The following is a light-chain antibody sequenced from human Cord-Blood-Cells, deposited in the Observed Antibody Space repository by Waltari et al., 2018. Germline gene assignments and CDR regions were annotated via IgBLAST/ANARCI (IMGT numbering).Light chain of an antibody. J-gene: IGLJ3*02. Sequence: QSALTQPASVSRSPGQSITISCTVTSSDVAGFNYVPWYQQHPGKAPKLMIYDVSNRPSGVSNRVSGSKSGNTASLTISGLQAEDEADYYCSSYTSSSTLVFGGGTKLTVL. CDR2: DVS. CDR3: SSYTSSSTLV. V-gene: IGLV2-14*03. CDR1: SSDVAGFNY.